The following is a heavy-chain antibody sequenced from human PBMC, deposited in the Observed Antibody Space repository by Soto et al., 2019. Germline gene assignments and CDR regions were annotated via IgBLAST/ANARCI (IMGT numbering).Heavy chain of an antibody. CDR2: ISYDGSNK. Sequence: QVQLVESGGGVVQPGRSLRLSCAASGFTFSSYGMHWVRQAPGKGLEWVAVISYDGSNKYYADSVKGRFTISRDNSKNTLYLQTNSLSAEDTAVYYCAGANGMDVWGQGTTVTVSS. D-gene: IGHD3-10*01. J-gene: IGHJ6*02. CDR1: GFTFSSYG. CDR3: AGANGMDV. V-gene: IGHV3-30*03.